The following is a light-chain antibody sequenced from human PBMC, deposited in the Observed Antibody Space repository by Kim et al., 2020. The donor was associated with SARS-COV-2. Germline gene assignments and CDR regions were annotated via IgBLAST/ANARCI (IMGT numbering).Light chain of an antibody. CDR1: QSVSGN. J-gene: IGKJ2*01. Sequence: SASPGENAPLSSRASQSVSGNLAWYQQTPGQAPRLVIYSASTRATGIPARFSGSGSGTEFTLTISSLQSEDFAVYYCQQYNNWPYTFGQGTKLEI. CDR2: SAS. CDR3: QQYNNWPYT. V-gene: IGKV3-15*01.